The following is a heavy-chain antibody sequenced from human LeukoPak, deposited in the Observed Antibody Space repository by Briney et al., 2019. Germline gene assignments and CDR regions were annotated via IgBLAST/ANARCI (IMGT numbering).Heavy chain of an antibody. CDR3: ASHMPEVIAAAGPFFQH. CDR2: IYYSGST. Sequence: PSETLSLTCTVSGGSISGSSYYWGWIRQPPGKGLEWIGSIYYSGSTYYNPSLKSRVTISVDTSKNQFSLKLSSVTAADTAVYYCASHMPEVIAAAGPFFQHWGQGTLVTVSS. D-gene: IGHD6-13*01. J-gene: IGHJ1*01. V-gene: IGHV4-39*01. CDR1: GGSISGSSYY.